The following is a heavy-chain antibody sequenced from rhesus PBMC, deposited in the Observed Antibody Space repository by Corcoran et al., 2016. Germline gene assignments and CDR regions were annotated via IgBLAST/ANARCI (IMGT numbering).Heavy chain of an antibody. Sequence: EVQLVESGGGLVQPGGSLRLSRTGAGFTFSSYYMYWVRQAPGKGLEWVSAINTGGGSTWYTDSVKCRFTISKENAKNTLYLQMDSLRAEDTAVYYCAKDMGLIRGYAFDFWGQGLRVTVSS. V-gene: IGHV3-8*01. CDR2: INTGGGST. D-gene: IGHD5-42*01. CDR3: AKDMGLIRGYAFDF. CDR1: GFTFSSYY. J-gene: IGHJ3*01.